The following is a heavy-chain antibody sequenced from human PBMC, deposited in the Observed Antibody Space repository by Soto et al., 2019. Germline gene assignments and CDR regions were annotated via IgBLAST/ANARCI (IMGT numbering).Heavy chain of an antibody. Sequence: PGGSLRLSCAASGFTFSNHAVHWVRQAPGKGLEWVSVIYSGGSTYYADSVKGRFTISRDNSKNTLYLQMNSLRAEDTTVYYCARDRVESGYPEYFQHWGRGTLVTVSS. V-gene: IGHV3-53*01. CDR3: ARDRVESGYPEYFQH. CDR1: GFTFSNHA. D-gene: IGHD3-22*01. J-gene: IGHJ1*01. CDR2: IYSGGST.